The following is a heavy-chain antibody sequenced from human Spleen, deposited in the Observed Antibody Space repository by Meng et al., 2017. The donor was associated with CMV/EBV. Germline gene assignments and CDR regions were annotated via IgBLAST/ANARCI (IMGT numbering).Heavy chain of an antibody. CDR1: AYTFTNYG. V-gene: IGHV1-18*01. CDR3: ARANYGSGSYFFY. D-gene: IGHD3-10*01. CDR2: IRTDNGDT. Sequence: ASVKVSCKASAYTFTNYGITWVRQAPGQGLEWMGWIRTDNGDTNYAQKVQGRVTMTTDTSTTTAYMELRSLTSDDTAVYYCARANYGSGSYFFYWGQGTLVTVSS. J-gene: IGHJ4*02.